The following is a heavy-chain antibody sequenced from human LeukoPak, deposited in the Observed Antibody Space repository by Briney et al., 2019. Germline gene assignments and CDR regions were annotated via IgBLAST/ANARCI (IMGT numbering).Heavy chain of an antibody. V-gene: IGHV1-24*01. J-gene: IGHJ3*02. CDR2: FDPEDGET. Sequence: ASVKVSCKVSGYTLTELSMHWVRQAPGKGLEWMGGFDPEDGETIYAQKFQGRVTMTKDTSTDTAYMELSSLRSEDTAVYYCATDSGSYNHDAFDIWGQGTMVTVSS. CDR3: ATDSGSYNHDAFDI. CDR1: GYTLTELS. D-gene: IGHD1-26*01.